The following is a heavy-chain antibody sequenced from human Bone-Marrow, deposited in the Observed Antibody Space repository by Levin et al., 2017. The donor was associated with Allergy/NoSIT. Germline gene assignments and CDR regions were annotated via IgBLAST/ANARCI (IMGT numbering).Heavy chain of an antibody. D-gene: IGHD2-8*01. V-gene: IGHV1-24*01. CDR3: ATGEYCSNGVCYLGTGYVFDD. CDR1: GNSLTDLS. J-gene: IGHJ4*02. CDR2: YHPEEDET. Sequence: ASVKVSCKVSGNSLTDLSMQWVRQAPGKGLEWMGGYHPEEDETLYAQRFQDRLTVTEDTSTDTAYMELTSLTSEDTAVYYCATGEYCSNGVCYLGTGYVFDDWGKGTLVTVSS.